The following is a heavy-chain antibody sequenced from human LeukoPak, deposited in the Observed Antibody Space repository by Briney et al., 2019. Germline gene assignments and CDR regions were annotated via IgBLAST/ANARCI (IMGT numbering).Heavy chain of an antibody. CDR3: ARDSILTGYYTLIDY. D-gene: IGHD3-9*01. CDR2: ISSSSSYT. CDR1: GFTFSDYH. J-gene: IGHJ4*02. V-gene: IGHV3-11*05. Sequence: PGGSLRLSCAASGFTFSDYHMSWIRQAPGKGLEWVSYISSSSSYTNYADSVKGRFTISRDNAKNSLYLQMNSLRAEDTAVYYCARDSILTGYYTLIDYWGQGTLVTVSS.